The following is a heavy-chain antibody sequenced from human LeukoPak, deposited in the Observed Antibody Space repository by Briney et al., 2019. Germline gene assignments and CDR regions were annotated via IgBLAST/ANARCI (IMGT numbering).Heavy chain of an antibody. CDR3: ASYSYSSSWFMVRYYYYYYMDV. J-gene: IGHJ6*03. V-gene: IGHV3-7*01. CDR1: GVTFSSYW. Sequence: GGSLRLSCAASGVTFSSYWMSWVRQAPGEGLEWGANIKQDGSEKYYVDSVKGRFTISRDNAKNSLYLQMNSLRAEDTAVYYCASYSYSSSWFMVRYYYYYYMDVWGKGTTVTVSS. CDR2: IKQDGSEK. D-gene: IGHD6-13*01.